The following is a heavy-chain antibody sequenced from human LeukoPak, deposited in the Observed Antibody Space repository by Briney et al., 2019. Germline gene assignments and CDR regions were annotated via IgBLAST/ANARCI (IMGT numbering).Heavy chain of an antibody. V-gene: IGHV4-34*01. CDR1: GGSFSGYY. CDR2: INHSGST. CDR3: ARSDTAMVTSDY. D-gene: IGHD5-18*01. Sequence: SETLSLTCAVYGGSFSGYYWSWIRQPPGKGLEWIGEINHSGSTNYNPSLKSRVTISVDTSKNQFSLKLSSVTAADTAVYYCARSDTAMVTSDYWGQGTLVTVSS. J-gene: IGHJ4*02.